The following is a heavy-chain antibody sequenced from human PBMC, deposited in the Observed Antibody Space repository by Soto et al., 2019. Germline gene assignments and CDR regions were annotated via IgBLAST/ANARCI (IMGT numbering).Heavy chain of an antibody. J-gene: IGHJ1*01. CDR2: IWYDGSNK. V-gene: IGHV3-33*01. CDR1: GLTFSSYG. D-gene: IGHD6-13*01. Sequence: QVQLVESGEALVKPGRSLSLSCAASGLTFSSYGRHWVGQPQGKGLEWVAVIWYDGSNKYYADSVKGRFTISRDNSKNTLYLQMNSLRAEDTAVYYCARAFPSSSYDWGQGTLVTVSS. CDR3: ARAFPSSSYD.